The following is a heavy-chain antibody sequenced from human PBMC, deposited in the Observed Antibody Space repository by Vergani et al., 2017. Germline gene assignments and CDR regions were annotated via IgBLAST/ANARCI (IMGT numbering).Heavy chain of an antibody. CDR1: GYSVISTDYH. J-gene: IGHJ4*02. D-gene: IGHD2-15*01. CDR2: MDYSGST. Sequence: QVQLQESGPGLVKPSETLSLNCPVSGYSVISTDYHWGWIRQPPGKGLEWIGSMDYSGSTSYNPSLESRISISFETPKNQFSLRLTSVTAADTAVYYCASKRGACRAAYCHSYDFWGPGTLVGVSS. CDR3: ASKRGACRAAYCHSYDF. V-gene: IGHV4-39*01.